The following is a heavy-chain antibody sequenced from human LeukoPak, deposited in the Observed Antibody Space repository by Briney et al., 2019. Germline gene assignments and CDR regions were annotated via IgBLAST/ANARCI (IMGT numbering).Heavy chain of an antibody. J-gene: IGHJ6*02. CDR3: ARDQGYAAMTINYYYGMDV. Sequence: ASVKVSCKASGYTFTGYYMHWVRQAPGQGLEWMGWINPNSGGTNYAQKFQGWVTMTRDTSISTAYMELSRLRSDDTAVYYCARDQGYAAMTINYYYGMDVWGQGTTVTVSS. CDR2: INPNSGGT. CDR1: GYTFTGYY. D-gene: IGHD5-18*01. V-gene: IGHV1-2*04.